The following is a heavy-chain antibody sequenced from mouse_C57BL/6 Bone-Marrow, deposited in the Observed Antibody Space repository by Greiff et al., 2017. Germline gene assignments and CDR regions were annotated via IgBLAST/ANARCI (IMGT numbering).Heavy chain of an antibody. CDR3: ARPAFEN. V-gene: IGHV1-59*01. CDR1: GYTFTSYW. J-gene: IGHJ3*01. Sequence: QVQLQQPGAELVRPGTSVKLSCKASGYTFTSYWMHWVKQRPGQGLEWIGVIDPSDSYTNYNQKFKGKATLTVDTSSSTAYMQLSSLTSEDSAVYYCARPAFENWGQVTLVTVSA. CDR2: IDPSDSYT.